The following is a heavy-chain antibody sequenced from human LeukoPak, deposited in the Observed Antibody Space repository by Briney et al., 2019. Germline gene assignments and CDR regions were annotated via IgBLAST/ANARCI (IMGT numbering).Heavy chain of an antibody. CDR1: GYTFTSNG. V-gene: IGHV1-18*01. J-gene: IGHJ5*01. Sequence: RASVKVSCKASGYTFTSNGISWVRQDPGQGLECVGWISANSGNTNYAQKVQGRVTITTDTSPKTAYMEQRSLRSDDTAVYYCARDVDYRYDSWGQGTLVTVSS. CDR3: ARDVDYRYDS. CDR2: ISANSGNT. D-gene: IGHD3-16*02.